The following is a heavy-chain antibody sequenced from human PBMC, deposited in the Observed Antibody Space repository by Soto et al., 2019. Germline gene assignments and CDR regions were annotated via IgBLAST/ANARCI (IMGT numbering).Heavy chain of an antibody. CDR2: IIPIFGTA. CDR3: ARGLWFGELSFEAYYYYGMDV. CDR1: GGTFSSYA. J-gene: IGHJ6*02. Sequence: QVQLVQSGAEVKRPGSSVKVSCKASGGTFSSYAISWVRQAPGQGLERMGGIIPIFGTANYAQKFQGRVTIHADESTSTAYMELSSLRSEDTAVYYCARGLWFGELSFEAYYYYGMDVWGQGTTVTVSS. V-gene: IGHV1-69*12. D-gene: IGHD3-10*01.